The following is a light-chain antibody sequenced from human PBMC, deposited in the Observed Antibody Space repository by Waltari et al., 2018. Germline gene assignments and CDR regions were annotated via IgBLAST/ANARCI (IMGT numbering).Light chain of an antibody. CDR1: QSVSSY. Sequence: ETVSTQSPATLSLSLGNRATRSCRASQSVSSYLAWYQQKPGQAPRLLSYAASNRATSIPARFSGSGSGTDFTLTISSLAPEDFAVYYCQQSRNWPHTFDQGTKVDMK. CDR3: QQSRNWPHT. CDR2: AAS. V-gene: IGKV3-11*01. J-gene: IGKJ1*01.